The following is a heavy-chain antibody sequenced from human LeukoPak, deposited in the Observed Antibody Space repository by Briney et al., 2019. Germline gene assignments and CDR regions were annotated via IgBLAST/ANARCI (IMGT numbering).Heavy chain of an antibody. CDR3: ARVRSYYPYYYYSYMDV. CDR1: GGSISTYY. Sequence: PSETLSLTCTVSGGSISTYYWSWIRQPPGKGLEWIGYIYYSGSTNYNPSLKSRVTISVDTAKNQFSLKLSSVTAADTAVYYCARVRSYYPYYYYSYMDVWGKGTTVTVSS. V-gene: IGHV4-59*01. CDR2: IYYSGST. J-gene: IGHJ6*03. D-gene: IGHD1-26*01.